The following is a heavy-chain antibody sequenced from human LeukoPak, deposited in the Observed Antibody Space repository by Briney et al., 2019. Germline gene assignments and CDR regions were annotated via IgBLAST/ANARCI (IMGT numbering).Heavy chain of an antibody. D-gene: IGHD4/OR15-4a*01. CDR1: GYTFTNYY. V-gene: IGHV1-46*01. Sequence: ASVKVSCKASGYTFTNYYIYWVRQAPEQGLEWMGLINPSGGSTDYAQKFQGRVTLTRDTSTTTVYMELSSLRSEDTAVYYCARATWYGGNPSGAFDIWGQGTMVTVSS. CDR3: ARATWYGGNPSGAFDI. CDR2: INPSGGST. J-gene: IGHJ3*02.